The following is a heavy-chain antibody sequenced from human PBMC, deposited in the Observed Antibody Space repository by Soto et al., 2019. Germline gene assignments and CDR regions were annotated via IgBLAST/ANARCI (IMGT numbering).Heavy chain of an antibody. CDR3: ARGRYCLTGRCFPNWFDS. D-gene: IGHD2-15*01. CDR1: GDSISTFDYF. Sequence: QVHLLESGPGLVTPSHTLSLTCSVSGDSISTFDYFWAWIRQPPGQALEYIGYIYKSATTYYNPSFEIRVAISLDTSTSQFSLNVTSVTAADTAVYVCARGRYCLTGRCFPNWFDSWGQGTLVTVSS. CDR2: IYKSATT. J-gene: IGHJ5*01. V-gene: IGHV4-30-4*01.